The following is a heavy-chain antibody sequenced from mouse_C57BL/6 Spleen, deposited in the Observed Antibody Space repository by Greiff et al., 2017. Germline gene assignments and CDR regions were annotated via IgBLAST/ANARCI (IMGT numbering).Heavy chain of an antibody. CDR1: GYTFTSYW. CDR3: ARGGLYYLDY. V-gene: IGHV1-64*01. CDR2: IHPNSGST. D-gene: IGHD3-3*01. J-gene: IGHJ2*01. Sequence: VQLQQPGAALVKPGASVKLSCKASGYTFTSYWMHWVKQRPGKGLAWIGMIHPNSGSTNYNGKFKSKATLTVDKSSSTAYRQPSSLTSEDSAVCYCARGGLYYLDYWGQGTTLTVSS.